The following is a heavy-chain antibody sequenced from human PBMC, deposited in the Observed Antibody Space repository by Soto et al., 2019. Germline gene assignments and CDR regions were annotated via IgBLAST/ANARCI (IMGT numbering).Heavy chain of an antibody. J-gene: IGHJ4*02. D-gene: IGHD6-13*01. V-gene: IGHV3-23*01. CDR3: ARDLDSSTWYIFPIDY. CDR2: ISGSGGST. Sequence: VQLLESGGDLVQPGGSLRLSCAASGFIFSSYAMSWVRQAPGKGLEWVSGISGSGGSTFYADSVKGRFTISRDNSKNTLFLQMNSLRADDTAVYYCARDLDSSTWYIFPIDYWGQGALVTVSS. CDR1: GFIFSSYA.